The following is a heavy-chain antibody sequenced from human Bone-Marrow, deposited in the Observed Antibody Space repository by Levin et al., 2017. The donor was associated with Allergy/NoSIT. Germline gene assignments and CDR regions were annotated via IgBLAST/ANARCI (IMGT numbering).Heavy chain of an antibody. V-gene: IGHV5-51*01. CDR3: ARQTPATLYFDNSGSPRWLDP. CDR2: IYPDDSDT. Sequence: PGGSLRLSCKGSGYIFSSYWIAWVRQMPGQGLEWMGVIYPDDSDTTYSPSFQGQVSISVDKSINTAYLQWSSLKASDTAMYYCARQTPATLYFDNSGSPRWLDPWGQGTLVTVSS. J-gene: IGHJ5*02. CDR1: GYIFSSYW. D-gene: IGHD3-22*01.